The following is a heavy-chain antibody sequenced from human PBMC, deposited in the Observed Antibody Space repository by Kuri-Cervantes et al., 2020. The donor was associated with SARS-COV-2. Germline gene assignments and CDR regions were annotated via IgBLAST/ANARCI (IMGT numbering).Heavy chain of an antibody. Sequence: GESLKISCKGSGYKFTNYWIGWVRQMPGKGLEWMGSIYPGDSDTRHSPSFQGQVTISADRSISTAYLQWSSLKASDTAMYYCARGSYSYNILTAYHLKWFDPWGQGTLVTVSS. CDR2: IYPGDSDT. CDR3: ARGSYSYNILTAYHLKWFDP. J-gene: IGHJ5*02. V-gene: IGHV5-51*01. CDR1: GYKFTNYW. D-gene: IGHD3-9*01.